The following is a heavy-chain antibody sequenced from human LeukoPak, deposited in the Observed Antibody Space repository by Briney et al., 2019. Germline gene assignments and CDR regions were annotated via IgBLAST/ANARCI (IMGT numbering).Heavy chain of an antibody. D-gene: IGHD2-2*01. J-gene: IGHJ4*02. Sequence: GASLRLSCAASGFTFSSYAMHWVRQAPGKGLEWVAVISYDGSNKYYADSVKGRFTISRDNSKNTLYLQMNSLRAEDTAVYYCARERPAAMPDYWGQGTLVTVSS. CDR1: GFTFSSYA. CDR2: ISYDGSNK. V-gene: IGHV3-30*04. CDR3: ARERPAAMPDY.